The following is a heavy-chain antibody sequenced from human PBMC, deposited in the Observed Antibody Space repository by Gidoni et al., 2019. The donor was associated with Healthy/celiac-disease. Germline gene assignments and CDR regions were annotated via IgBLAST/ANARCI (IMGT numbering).Heavy chain of an antibody. CDR2: IYYSGST. CDR1: GGSISSSSYY. D-gene: IGHD5-12*01. Sequence: QLQLQESGPGLVKPSETLSLTCTVSGGSISSSSYYWGWIRQPPGKGLEWIGSIYYSGSTYYNPSLKSRVTISVDTSKNQFSLKLSSVTAADTAVYYCARLDGYNYGVDYWGQGTLVTVSS. V-gene: IGHV4-39*01. CDR3: ARLDGYNYGVDY. J-gene: IGHJ4*02.